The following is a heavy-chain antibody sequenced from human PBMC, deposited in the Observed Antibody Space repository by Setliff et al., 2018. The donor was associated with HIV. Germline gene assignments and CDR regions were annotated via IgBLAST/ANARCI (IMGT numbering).Heavy chain of an antibody. V-gene: IGHV3-21*01. Sequence: GGSLRLSCVASGFNFEDYGMAWFRQTAGKGLEWVSSISSGGSDIYYADSMKGRFTISRDNAKNSLYLQMNSLRAEDTAVYYCARARGRKYITDRPRRGGVVTAIDYFDYWGQGTLVTVSS. CDR1: GFNFEDYG. CDR3: ARARGRKYITDRPRRGGVVTAIDYFDY. CDR2: ISSGGSDI. D-gene: IGHD2-21*02. J-gene: IGHJ4*02.